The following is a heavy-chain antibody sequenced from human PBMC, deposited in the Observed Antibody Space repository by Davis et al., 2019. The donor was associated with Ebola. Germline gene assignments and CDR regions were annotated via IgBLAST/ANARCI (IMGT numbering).Heavy chain of an antibody. CDR3: ARRMTTRYYYYGMDV. J-gene: IGHJ6*02. Sequence: GESLKISCAASGFTFSDYYMSWIRQAPGKGLEWVSYISSSGSTIYYADSVKGRFTISRDNAKNSLYLQMNSLRAEDTAVYYCARRMTTRYYYYGMDVWGQGTTVTVSS. D-gene: IGHD4-11*01. V-gene: IGHV3-11*01. CDR2: ISSSGSTI. CDR1: GFTFSDYY.